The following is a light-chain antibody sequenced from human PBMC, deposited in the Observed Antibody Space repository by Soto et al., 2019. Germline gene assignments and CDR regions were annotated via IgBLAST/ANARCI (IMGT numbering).Light chain of an antibody. CDR3: SSYTDSSPFV. CDR2: DVS. V-gene: IGLV2-14*01. Sequence: QSVLTQPASVSWSPGQSITISCTGTSSDVGGYNYVSRYQQHPGKAPKLMIYDVSNWPSGVSNRFSGSKSGNTASLTISGLQAEDEADYYCSSYTDSSPFVFGTGTKVTVL. J-gene: IGLJ1*01. CDR1: SSDVGGYNY.